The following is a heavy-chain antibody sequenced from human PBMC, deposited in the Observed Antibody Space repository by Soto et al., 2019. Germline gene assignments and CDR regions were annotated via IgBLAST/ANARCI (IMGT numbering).Heavy chain of an antibody. Sequence: GGSLRLSCAASGFTFSSYAMSWVRQAPGKGLEWVSAISGSGGSTYYADSVKGRFTISRDNSKNTLYLQMNSLRAEDTAVYYCAKDGFARNDYYYYYMDVWGKGTTVTVSS. CDR1: GFTFSSYA. CDR3: AKDGFARNDYYYYYMDV. J-gene: IGHJ6*03. V-gene: IGHV3-23*01. CDR2: ISGSGGST. D-gene: IGHD1-1*01.